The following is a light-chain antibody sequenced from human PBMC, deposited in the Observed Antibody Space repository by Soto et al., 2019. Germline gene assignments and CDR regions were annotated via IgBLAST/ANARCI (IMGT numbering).Light chain of an antibody. Sequence: QSVLTQPPSVSGAPGQRVTISCTGSSSNIGAGYDVHWYQQLPGTAPKLLIYGNSNRPSGVPDRFSGSKSGTSASLAITGLQAEDEADYYCQSYASSLSGVVFGGGTMLTVL. CDR1: SSNIGAGYD. V-gene: IGLV1-40*01. CDR3: QSYASSLSGVV. CDR2: GNS. J-gene: IGLJ2*01.